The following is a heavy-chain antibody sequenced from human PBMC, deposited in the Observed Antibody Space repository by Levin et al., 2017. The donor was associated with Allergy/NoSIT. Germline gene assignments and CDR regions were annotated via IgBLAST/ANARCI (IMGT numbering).Heavy chain of an antibody. CDR3: ARGKLIGREIIFEY. Sequence: SVKVSCKAFGGTFSSYAIHWVRQAPGQGLEWMGGIIPVYGRPDYAQKFQGRVTITADESTSTAYMELSSLRSEDTAVYYCARGKLIGREIIFEYWGQGTLVTVSS. CDR1: GGTFSSYA. V-gene: IGHV1-69*13. D-gene: IGHD2-8*01. CDR2: IIPVYGRP. J-gene: IGHJ4*02.